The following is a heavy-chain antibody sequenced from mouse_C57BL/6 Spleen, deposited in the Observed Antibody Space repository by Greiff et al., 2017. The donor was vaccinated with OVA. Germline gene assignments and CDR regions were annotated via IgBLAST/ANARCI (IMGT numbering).Heavy chain of an antibody. Sequence: VQLQQSGPELVKPGASVKISCKASGYSFTGYYMNWVKQSPEKSLEWIGEINPSTGGTTYNQKFKAKATLTVDKSSSTAYMQLKSLTSEDSAVYYCARRGGPYFDYWGQGTTLTVSS. CDR3: ARRGGPYFDY. CDR1: GYSFTGYY. D-gene: IGHD3-3*01. J-gene: IGHJ2*01. V-gene: IGHV1-42*01. CDR2: INPSTGGT.